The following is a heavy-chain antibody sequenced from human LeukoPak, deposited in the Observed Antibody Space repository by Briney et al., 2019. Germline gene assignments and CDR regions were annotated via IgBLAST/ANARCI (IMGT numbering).Heavy chain of an antibody. CDR2: INHSGST. Sequence: SETLSLTCAVYGGSFSGYYWSWIRQPPGKGLEWIGEINHSGSTNYNPSIKSRVPISVDTSKNQLYLKLSSVTAADTAVYYCAREPEPTPFGELFQIGGDYWGQGTLVTVSS. CDR1: GGSFSGYY. J-gene: IGHJ4*02. CDR3: AREPEPTPFGELFQIGGDY. V-gene: IGHV4-34*01. D-gene: IGHD3-10*01.